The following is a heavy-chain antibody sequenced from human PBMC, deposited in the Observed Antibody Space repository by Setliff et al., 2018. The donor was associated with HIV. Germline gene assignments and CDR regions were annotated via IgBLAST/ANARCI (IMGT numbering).Heavy chain of an antibody. D-gene: IGHD2-8*02. V-gene: IGHV3-23*01. J-gene: IGHJ6*02. CDR2: ISGSGGST. CDR3: TGGNPPQYYYGMDV. CDR1: GFTFSSYA. Sequence: AGGSLRLSCAASGFTFSSYAMSWVRQAPGKGLEWVSAISGSGGSTYYADSVKGRFTISRDNSKNTLYLQMNSLRAEDTAVYYCTGGNPPQYYYGMDVWGQGTTVTVSS.